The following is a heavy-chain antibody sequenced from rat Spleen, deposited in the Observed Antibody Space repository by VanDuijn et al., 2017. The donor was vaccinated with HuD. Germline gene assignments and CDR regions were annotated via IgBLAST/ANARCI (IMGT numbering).Heavy chain of an antibody. Sequence: EVQLVESGGGLVQPGRSLKLSCEASGFIFSNNYMAWVRQAPTKGLEWVAYISAGGTSTYYRDSVKGRFTISRDNAKSTLYLQMDSLRSEDTATYYCATTREQLFDYWGQGVMVTVSS. D-gene: IGHD1-10*01. J-gene: IGHJ2*01. CDR3: ATTREQLFDY. CDR1: GFIFSNNY. V-gene: IGHV5-27*01. CDR2: ISAGGTST.